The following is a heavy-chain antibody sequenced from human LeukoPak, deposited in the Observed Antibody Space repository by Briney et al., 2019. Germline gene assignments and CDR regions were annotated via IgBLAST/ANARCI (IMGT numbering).Heavy chain of an antibody. J-gene: IGHJ4*02. CDR3: ARGGWSMDY. CDR2: IHYSGST. D-gene: IGHD6-19*01. CDR1: GGSISGHY. V-gene: IGHV4-59*11. Sequence: PSETLSLTCTVSGGSISGHYWSWIRQPPGKGLESIGYIHYSGSTNYNPSLKSRVTISVDTSKNQFSLKLSSVTAADTAIYCCARGGWSMDYWGRGTLVTVSS.